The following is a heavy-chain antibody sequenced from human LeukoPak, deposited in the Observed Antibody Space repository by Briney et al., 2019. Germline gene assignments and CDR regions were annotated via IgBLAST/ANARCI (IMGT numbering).Heavy chain of an antibody. Sequence: GASVKVSCKASRYTFTSYDINWVRQATGQGREWMGWMNPNSGNTGYAQKFQGRVTITRNTSISTAYMELSSLRSEDTAVYYCARGGLLTGGAFDIWGQGTMVTVSS. D-gene: IGHD1-20*01. CDR1: RYTFTSYD. J-gene: IGHJ3*02. CDR2: MNPNSGNT. V-gene: IGHV1-8*03. CDR3: ARGGLLTGGAFDI.